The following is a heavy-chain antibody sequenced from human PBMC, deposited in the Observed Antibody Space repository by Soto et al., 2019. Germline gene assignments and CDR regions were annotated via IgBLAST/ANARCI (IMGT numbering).Heavy chain of an antibody. Sequence: QVQLQQWDAGLLKPSETLSLTCTVNGGSLTGYYCSWIRQTPGKGLERIGEVKDGGSTNYSPSLRGRVSISADTSKNHFSLRLNSVTAADTAVYFCARGQEGIVATHWDQGALVTVSS. CDR3: ARGQEGIVATH. J-gene: IGHJ4*02. D-gene: IGHD5-12*01. CDR2: VKDGGST. CDR1: GGSLTGYY. V-gene: IGHV4-34*01.